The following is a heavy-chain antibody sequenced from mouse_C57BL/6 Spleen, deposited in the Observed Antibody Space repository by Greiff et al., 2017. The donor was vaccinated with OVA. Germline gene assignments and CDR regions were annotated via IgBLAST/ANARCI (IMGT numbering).Heavy chain of an antibody. D-gene: IGHD1-1*01. Sequence: EVKLMESGPGMVKPSQSLSLTCTVTGYSITSGYDWHWIRHFPGNKLEWMGYISYSGSTNYNPSLKSRISITHDTSKNHFFLKLNSVTTEDTATYDCARGGGYGSYYYAMDYWGQGTSVTVSS. J-gene: IGHJ4*01. CDR1: GYSITSGYD. V-gene: IGHV3-1*01. CDR3: ARGGGYGSYYYAMDY. CDR2: ISYSGST.